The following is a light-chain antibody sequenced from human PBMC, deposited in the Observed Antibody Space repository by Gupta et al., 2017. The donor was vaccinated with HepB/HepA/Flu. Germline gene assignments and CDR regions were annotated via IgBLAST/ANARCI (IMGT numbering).Light chain of an antibody. J-gene: IGKJ2*01. CDR2: DAS. Sequence: IVYTQNAGPLSLASGERATLSCRASQSVSSYLAWYQQKPGQAPRLLIYDASNRATGIPARFSGSGSGTDFTLTISSLEPEDFAVYYCQQRSNWPGYTFGQGTKLEIK. CDR1: QSVSSY. V-gene: IGKV3-11*01. CDR3: QQRSNWPGYT.